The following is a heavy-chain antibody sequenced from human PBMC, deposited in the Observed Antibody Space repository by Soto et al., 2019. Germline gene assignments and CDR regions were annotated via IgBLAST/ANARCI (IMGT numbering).Heavy chain of an antibody. CDR1: GCSFTSYW. CDR3: ASANEYSSSYLDGYSYYGKDV. J-gene: IGHJ6*02. Sequence: PGESLKISCKGSGCSFTSYWISWVRQMPGKGLEWMGRIDPSDSYTNYSPSFQGHVTISADKSISTAYLQWSSLKASDTAMYYCASANEYSSSYLDGYSYYGKDVWGRGTTVTVSS. CDR2: IDPSDSYT. V-gene: IGHV5-10-1*01. D-gene: IGHD6-6*01.